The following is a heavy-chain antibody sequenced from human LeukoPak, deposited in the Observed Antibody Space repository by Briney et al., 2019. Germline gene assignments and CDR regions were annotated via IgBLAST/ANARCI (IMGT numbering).Heavy chain of an antibody. CDR2: VTHSGST. CDR3: ARGPYYDSSGYYSY. Sequence: PSETLSLTCAVYGESFSGYYWSWIRQPPGKGLEWIGEVTHSGSTNYNPSLKSRVTISVDTSKNQFSLKLSSVTAADTAVYYCARGPYYDSSGYYSYWGQGTLVTVSS. J-gene: IGHJ4*02. D-gene: IGHD3-22*01. V-gene: IGHV4-34*01. CDR1: GESFSGYY.